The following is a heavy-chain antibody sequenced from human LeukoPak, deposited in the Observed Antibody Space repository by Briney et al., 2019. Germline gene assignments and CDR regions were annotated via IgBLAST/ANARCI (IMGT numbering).Heavy chain of an antibody. CDR3: VKGGSSSSWYTWLGP. D-gene: IGHD6-13*01. J-gene: IGHJ5*02. V-gene: IGHV3-64D*06. Sequence: PGGSLRLSCAASGFTFSSYSMNWVRQPPGKGLGYVSVISSNGGSTYYADSVKGRFTISRDNSKNTLYLQMSSLRAEDTAVYYCVKGGSSSSWYTWLGPWGQGALVTVSS. CDR1: GFTFSSYS. CDR2: ISSNGGST.